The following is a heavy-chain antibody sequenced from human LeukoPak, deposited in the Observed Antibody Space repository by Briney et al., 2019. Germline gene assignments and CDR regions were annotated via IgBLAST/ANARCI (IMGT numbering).Heavy chain of an antibody. CDR1: GGSFRGYY. CDR2: INHSGST. CDR3: ARGRRVVGATFFDY. D-gene: IGHD1-26*01. Sequence: SETLSLTCAVYGGSFRGYYWSWMRQPPGKGLEGIGEINHSGSTNYNPSLKSRVTISVDTSKNQFSLKLSSVIAADTAVYYCARGRRVVGATFFDYWGQGTLVTVSS. V-gene: IGHV4-34*01. J-gene: IGHJ4*02.